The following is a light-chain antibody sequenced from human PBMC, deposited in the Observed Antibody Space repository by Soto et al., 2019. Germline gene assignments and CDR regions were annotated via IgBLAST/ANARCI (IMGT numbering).Light chain of an antibody. V-gene: IGKV3-15*01. CDR1: QSVSSN. J-gene: IGKJ1*01. Sequence: EIVMTQSPATLSVSAGERATLSCRASQSVSSNLARYQQKPGQAPRLLIYGASTRATGIPARFSGSGSGTEFTLTISSLQSEDFAVYYCQQYNNWPWTFGQGTKVDIK. CDR2: GAS. CDR3: QQYNNWPWT.